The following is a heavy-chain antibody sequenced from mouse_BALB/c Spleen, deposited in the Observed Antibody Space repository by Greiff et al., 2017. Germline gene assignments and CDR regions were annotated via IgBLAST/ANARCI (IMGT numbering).Heavy chain of an antibody. V-gene: IGHV1-77*01. D-gene: IGHD2-1*01. CDR2: IYPGSGST. J-gene: IGHJ2*01. CDR1: GYTFTDYV. Sequence: QVQLQESGPGLVEPGASVKISCTASGYTFTDYVISWVQQSPGQGLEWIGEIYPGSGSTYYNEKFKGKATLTADKSSNTAYIQLSSLTSEDSAVYFCARGYYGNYFDYWGQGTTLTVSS. CDR3: ARGYYGNYFDY.